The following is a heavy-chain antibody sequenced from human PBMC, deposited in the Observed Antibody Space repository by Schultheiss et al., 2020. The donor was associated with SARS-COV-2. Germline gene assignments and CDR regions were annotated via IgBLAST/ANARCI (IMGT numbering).Heavy chain of an antibody. CDR2: IYYSGST. V-gene: IGHV4-61*08. CDR1: GGSISSGGYY. D-gene: IGHD1-26*01. CDR3: ARIVGATNFWFDP. Sequence: SETLSLTCTVSGGSISSGGYYWSWIRQPPGKGLEWIGYIYYSGSTNYNPSLKSRVTISVDTSKNQFSLKLSSVTAADTAVYYCARIVGATNFWFDPWGQGTLVTVSS. J-gene: IGHJ5*02.